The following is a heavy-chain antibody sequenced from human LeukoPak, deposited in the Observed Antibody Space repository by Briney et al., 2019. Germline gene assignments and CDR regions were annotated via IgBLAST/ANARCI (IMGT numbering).Heavy chain of an antibody. J-gene: IGHJ4*02. D-gene: IGHD3-10*01. CDR3: ARGGHMVRFSYFDY. CDR1: GFSFTGYA. V-gene: IGHV4-34*01. Sequence: GSLRLSCAAFGFSFTGYAMSWIRQPPGKGLEWIGEINHSGSTNYNPSLKSRVTISVDTSKNQFSLKLSSVTAADTAVYYCARGGHMVRFSYFDYWGQGTLVTVSS. CDR2: INHSGST.